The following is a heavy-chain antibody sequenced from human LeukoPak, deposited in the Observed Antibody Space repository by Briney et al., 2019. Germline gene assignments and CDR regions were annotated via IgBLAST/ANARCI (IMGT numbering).Heavy chain of an antibody. CDR1: GGSISSGSYY. D-gene: IGHD3-22*01. CDR2: IYTSGST. V-gene: IGHV4-61*02. Sequence: SETLSLTCTVSGGSISSGSYYWSWIRQPAGKGLEWIGRIYTSGSTNYNPSLKSRVTISVDTSKNQFSLKLSSVTAADTAVYYCARAPYYYDSSGYYYAFFDYWSQGTLVTVSS. J-gene: IGHJ4*02. CDR3: ARAPYYYDSSGYYYAFFDY.